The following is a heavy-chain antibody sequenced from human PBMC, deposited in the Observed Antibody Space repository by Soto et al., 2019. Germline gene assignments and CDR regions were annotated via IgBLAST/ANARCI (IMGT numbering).Heavy chain of an antibody. CDR3: ARRGAVPSPDY. CDR2: IYPGDSDT. CDR1: GFSFTNYW. V-gene: IGHV5-51*01. D-gene: IGHD6-19*01. J-gene: IGHJ4*02. Sequence: GESLKISCKASGFSFTNYWIGWVRQMPGKGLEWMGIIYPGDSDTKYSPSFQGQVTISADKSTSTAYLQWSSLKASDTAMYYCARRGAVPSPDYWGQGTLVTVSS.